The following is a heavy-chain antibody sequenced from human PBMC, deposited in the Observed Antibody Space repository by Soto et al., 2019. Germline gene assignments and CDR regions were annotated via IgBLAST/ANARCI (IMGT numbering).Heavy chain of an antibody. CDR3: AKDLFPTSGQRFFFES. CDR2: ILHDETP. J-gene: IGHJ4*02. CDR1: GFTFSTYA. Sequence: PGGSLRLSCAAPGFTFSTYAMTWVRQAPGRGLEWVSTILHDETPFYTDSVKGRFTISRDNVRGTLYLQMNGLRVEDAALYFCAKDLFPTSGQRFFFESWGQGSLVTVSS. D-gene: IGHD2-21*01. V-gene: IGHV3-23*01.